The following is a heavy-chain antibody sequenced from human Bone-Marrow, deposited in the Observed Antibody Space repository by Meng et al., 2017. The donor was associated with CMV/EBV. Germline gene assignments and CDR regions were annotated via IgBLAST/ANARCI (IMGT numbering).Heavy chain of an antibody. J-gene: IGHJ4*02. V-gene: IGHV1-18*04. CDR2: ISAYNGNT. Sequence: ASVKVSCKASGHTLTGSYMHWVRQAPGQGLEWMGWISAYNGNTNYAQKLQGRVTMTKDTSTSTDYMEMSSLRSEDTAVYYCSSRPPNGVSDYWGQGTLVTVSS. CDR1: GHTLTGSY. CDR3: SSRPPNGVSDY. D-gene: IGHD4-17*01.